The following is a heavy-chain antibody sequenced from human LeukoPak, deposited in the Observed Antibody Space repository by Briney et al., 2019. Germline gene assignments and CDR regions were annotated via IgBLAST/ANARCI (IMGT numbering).Heavy chain of an antibody. J-gene: IGHJ5*02. CDR2: IYTSGST. CDR3: ARHIFWDYTHQAEGYCSGGSCFYWFDP. CDR1: GGSISSGSYY. D-gene: IGHD2-15*01. Sequence: SETLSLTCTVSGGSISSGSYYWSWIRQPAGKGLEWIGRIYTSGSTNYNPSLKSRVTISVDTSKNQFSLKLSSVTAADTAVYYCARHIFWDYTHQAEGYCSGGSCFYWFDPWGQGTLVTVSS. V-gene: IGHV4-61*02.